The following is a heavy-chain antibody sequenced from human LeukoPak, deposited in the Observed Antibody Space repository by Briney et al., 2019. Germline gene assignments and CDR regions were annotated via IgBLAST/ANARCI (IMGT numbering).Heavy chain of an antibody. CDR2: IYYSGST. Sequence: PSETLSLTCTVSGGSISSSSYYWGWIRQPPGKGLEWIGSIYYSGSTYYNPSLKSRVAISVDTSKNQFSLKLSSVTAADTAVYYCASGTSNTVWGIDYWGQGTLVTVSS. V-gene: IGHV4-39*07. CDR1: GGSISSSSYY. D-gene: IGHD3-16*01. J-gene: IGHJ4*02. CDR3: ASGTSNTVWGIDY.